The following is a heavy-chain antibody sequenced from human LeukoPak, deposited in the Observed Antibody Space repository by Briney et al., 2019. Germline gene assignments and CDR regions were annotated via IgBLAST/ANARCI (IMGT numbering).Heavy chain of an antibody. V-gene: IGHV1-18*04. CDR2: ISGYNGNT. D-gene: IGHD5-12*01. CDR1: GYTFTGYY. Sequence: ASVKVSCKASGYTFTGYYMHWLRQAPGQGLEWMGWISGYNGNTNYAQKLQGRVSMTTDTSTTTAYMELRSLTSDDTALYYCARSSLGTITAGPFDYWGQGTLVTVSS. J-gene: IGHJ4*02. CDR3: ARSSLGTITAGPFDY.